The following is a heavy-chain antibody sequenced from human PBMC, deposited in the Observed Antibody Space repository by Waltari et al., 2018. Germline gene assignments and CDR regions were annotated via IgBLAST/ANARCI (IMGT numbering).Heavy chain of an antibody. J-gene: IGHJ5*02. CDR2: INRNGDTV. CDR1: GFTFSSYE. Sequence: EVQLVESGGGLVQPGGSLRLSCAAPGFTFSSYEMNWVRHAPGKGLEWISYINRNGDTVYYADSVRGRFTISRDNAKNSLYLQMNTLRPEDTAIYYCAGWVTYTSDWHGSLAPWGQGTLVTVSS. D-gene: IGHD6-19*01. CDR3: AGWVTYTSDWHGSLAP. V-gene: IGHV3-48*03.